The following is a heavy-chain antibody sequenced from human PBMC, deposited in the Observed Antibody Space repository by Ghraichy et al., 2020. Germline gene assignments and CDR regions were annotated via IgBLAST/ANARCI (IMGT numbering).Heavy chain of an antibody. CDR3: ARDSESYCSSTSCYRPQGFGSFDY. D-gene: IGHD2-2*02. V-gene: IGHV1-18*01. J-gene: IGHJ4*02. Sequence: ASVKVSCKASGYTFTSYGISWVRQAPGQGLEWMGWISAYNGNTNYAQKLQGRVTMTTDTSTSTAYMELRSLRSDDTAVYYCARDSESYCSSTSCYRPQGFGSFDYWGQGTLVTVSS. CDR1: GYTFTSYG. CDR2: ISAYNGNT.